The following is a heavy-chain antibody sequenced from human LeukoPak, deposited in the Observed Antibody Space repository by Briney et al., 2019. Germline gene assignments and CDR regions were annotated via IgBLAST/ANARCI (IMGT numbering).Heavy chain of an antibody. CDR3: ARGPTFGGVIVYTPFDY. J-gene: IGHJ4*02. CDR2: IIPIFGTA. Sequence: SVKVSCKASGGAFSSYAISWVRQAPGQGLEWMGGIIPIFGTANYAQKFQGRVTITADESTSTAYMELSSLRSEDTAVYYCARGPTFGGVIVYTPFDYWGQGTLVTVSS. V-gene: IGHV1-69*13. D-gene: IGHD3-16*02. CDR1: GGAFSSYA.